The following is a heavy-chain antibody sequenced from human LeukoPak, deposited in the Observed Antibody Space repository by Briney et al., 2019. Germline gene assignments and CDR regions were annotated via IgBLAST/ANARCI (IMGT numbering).Heavy chain of an antibody. J-gene: IGHJ6*02. CDR2: IYSGGST. CDR1: GFTVSSNY. CDR3: ARDQRLSYYGMDV. D-gene: IGHD2/OR15-2a*01. Sequence: GGSLRLSCAASGFTVSSNYMSWVRQAPGKGLEWVSVIYSGGSTYYADSVKGRFTISRDNSKNTLYLQMNSLRAEDTAVYYCARDQRLSYYGMDVWGQGTTVTVSS. V-gene: IGHV3-66*01.